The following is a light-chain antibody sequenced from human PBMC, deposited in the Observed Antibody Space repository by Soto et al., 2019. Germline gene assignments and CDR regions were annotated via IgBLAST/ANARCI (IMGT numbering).Light chain of an antibody. V-gene: IGKV4-1*01. Sequence: DIVMTQSPDSLAVSLGERATINCKSSQTVLYSSNNNNYLAWYQQKPGQPPKLLIYWASIRQSGVPDRFSGSGSGTDFTLTISSLQAEDVAVYYCQQYYSTPLTFGGGTKVELK. CDR1: QTVLYSSNNNNY. J-gene: IGKJ4*01. CDR2: WAS. CDR3: QQYYSTPLT.